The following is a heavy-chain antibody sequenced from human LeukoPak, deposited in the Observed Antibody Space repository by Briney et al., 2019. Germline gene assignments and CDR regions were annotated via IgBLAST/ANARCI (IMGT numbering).Heavy chain of an antibody. Sequence: GGFLRLSCAASGFSFSNAWMSWVRQAPGKGLEWVGRIKSKTDGGTTEYAAPVKGRLNISRDDSKNTLYLQMNSLKTEDTAVYYCTTDSSSSSYYWGQGTLVTVSS. CDR2: IKSKTDGGTT. V-gene: IGHV3-15*01. CDR1: GFSFSNAW. J-gene: IGHJ4*02. CDR3: TTDSSSSSYY. D-gene: IGHD6-6*01.